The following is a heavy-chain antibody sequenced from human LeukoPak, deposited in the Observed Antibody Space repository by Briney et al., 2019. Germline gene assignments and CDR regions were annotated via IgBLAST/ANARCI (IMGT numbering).Heavy chain of an antibody. D-gene: IGHD3-16*01. V-gene: IGHV4-59*01. CDR1: GGSLSNYY. CDR2: IYYSGST. CDR3: AREADFVWGSFPYMDV. J-gene: IGHJ6*03. Sequence: PSETLSLTCTVSGGSLSNYYWSWIRLPPGKGLEWIGYIYYSGSTTYNPSLKSRVTISVDTSKNHFSLKLSSVTVADTAVYYCAREADFVWGSFPYMDVWGKGTTVTVSS.